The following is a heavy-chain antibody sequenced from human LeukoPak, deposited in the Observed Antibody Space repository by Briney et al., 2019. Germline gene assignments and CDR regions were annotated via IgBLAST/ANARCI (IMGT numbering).Heavy chain of an antibody. Sequence: SETLSLTCAFYGGSFSGYYWSWIRQPPGKGLEWIGEINHSGGTKYNPSLKSRVTISLDTSKNQFSLKLSSVTAADTAVYYCATLRFLEWPDFMDVWGKGTTVTVSS. CDR3: ATLRFLEWPDFMDV. CDR2: INHSGGT. D-gene: IGHD3-3*01. V-gene: IGHV4-34*01. J-gene: IGHJ6*03. CDR1: GGSFSGYY.